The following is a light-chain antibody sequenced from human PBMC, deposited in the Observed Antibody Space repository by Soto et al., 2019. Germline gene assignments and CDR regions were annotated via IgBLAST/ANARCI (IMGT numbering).Light chain of an antibody. CDR1: QTIDTY. Sequence: DVQLTLSPSSLSAYVGDRVTITCRASQTIDTYLNWYQHKPGTAPKVLIYAATYLQNGVPSRFSGTGSGADFTLTISSLQPEDFATYYCQQNFNFPRTFGQGSKVDVK. V-gene: IGKV1-39*01. CDR2: AAT. J-gene: IGKJ1*01. CDR3: QQNFNFPRT.